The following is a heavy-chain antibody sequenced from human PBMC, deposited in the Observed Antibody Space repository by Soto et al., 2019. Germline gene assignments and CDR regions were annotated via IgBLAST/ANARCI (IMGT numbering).Heavy chain of an antibody. V-gene: IGHV2-5*02. CDR1: GFSLSTSGVG. CDR3: AHRRAGYNLGRCWLA. J-gene: IGHJ5*02. CDR2: IYWDDDK. Sequence: QITLKESGPPLVKPTQTLTLTCTFSGFSLSTSGVGVGWIRQPPGKALEWLALIYWDDDKRYSPSLKSRLTTXXDXSXXQVVLTITNIAPVDTATYYCAHRRAGYNLGRCWLAWGPGTLVTVSS. D-gene: IGHD5-12*01.